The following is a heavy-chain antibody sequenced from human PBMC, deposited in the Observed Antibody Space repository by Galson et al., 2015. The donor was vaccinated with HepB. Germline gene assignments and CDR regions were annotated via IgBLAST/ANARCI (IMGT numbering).Heavy chain of an antibody. V-gene: IGHV3-33*01. Sequence: SLRLSCATSGFVFYKFGLRWARQAPGKGLGWLAVLWHAGKRKQWSASMGGRLNMGKNKSGNTMFLQLDSLRVEDTGIYYCARDPGKDEAIDYWGQGTLVTV. D-gene: IGHD3-10*01. J-gene: IGHJ4*02. CDR3: ARDPGKDEAIDY. CDR2: LWHAGKRK. CDR1: GFVFYKFG.